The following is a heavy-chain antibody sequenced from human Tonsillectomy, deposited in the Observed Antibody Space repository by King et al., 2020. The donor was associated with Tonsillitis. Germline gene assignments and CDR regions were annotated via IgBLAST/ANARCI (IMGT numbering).Heavy chain of an antibody. V-gene: IGHV5-10-1*03. CDR2: IDPSDSNT. Sequence: VQLVESGAEVKKPGESLRISCTGSGYSFTNYWINWVRQMPGKGLEWMGRIDPSDSNTNYRPSFQGHVTMSADRSIRTAYLQWSSLKASDTAMYYCARRHRLWSGNSEDAFDIWGLGTMVTVSS. CDR3: ARRHRLWSGNSEDAFDI. CDR1: GYSFTNYW. J-gene: IGHJ3*02. D-gene: IGHD3-10*02.